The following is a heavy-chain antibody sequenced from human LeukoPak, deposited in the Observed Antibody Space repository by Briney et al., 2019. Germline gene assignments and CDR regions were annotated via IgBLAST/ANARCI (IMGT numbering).Heavy chain of an antibody. CDR3: ARRAYCSGGSCQYPRPNYYYYYMDV. V-gene: IGHV4-39*01. Sequence: SETLSLTCTVSGGSISSSSYYWGWIRQPPGKGLEWIGSIYYSGSTYYNPSLKSRVTISVDTSKNQFSLKLSSVTAADTAVYYCARRAYCSGGSCQYPRPNYYYYYMDVWGKGTTVTVSS. D-gene: IGHD2-15*01. CDR1: GGSISSSSYY. CDR2: IYYSGST. J-gene: IGHJ6*03.